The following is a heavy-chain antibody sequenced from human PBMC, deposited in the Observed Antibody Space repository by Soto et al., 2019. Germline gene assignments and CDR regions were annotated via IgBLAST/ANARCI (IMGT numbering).Heavy chain of an antibody. D-gene: IGHD3-10*01. CDR3: ARYGSGSYFDWFDP. J-gene: IGHJ5*02. CDR1: GGSISSGGYY. Sequence: TLSLTCTVSGGSISSGGYYWSWIRQHPGKGLEWIGYIYYSGSTYYNPSLKSRVTISVDTSKNQFSLKLSSVTAADTAVYYCARYGSGSYFDWFDPWGQGTLVTVS. V-gene: IGHV4-31*03. CDR2: IYYSGST.